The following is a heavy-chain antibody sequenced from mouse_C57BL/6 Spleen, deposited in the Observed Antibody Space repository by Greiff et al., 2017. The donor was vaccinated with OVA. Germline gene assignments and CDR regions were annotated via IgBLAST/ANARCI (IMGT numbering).Heavy chain of an antibody. Sequence: EVKVVESGGGLVKPGGSLKLSCAASGFTFSSYAMSWVRQTPEKRLEWVATISDGGSYTSYPDNVKGRFTISSDNAKNNLYLQMSHLKSEDTAMYYCARDRGYGSLYYCDYWGQGTTLTVSS. CDR3: ARDRGYGSLYYCDY. J-gene: IGHJ2*01. CDR2: ISDGGSYT. V-gene: IGHV5-4*01. D-gene: IGHD1-1*01. CDR1: GFTFSSYA.